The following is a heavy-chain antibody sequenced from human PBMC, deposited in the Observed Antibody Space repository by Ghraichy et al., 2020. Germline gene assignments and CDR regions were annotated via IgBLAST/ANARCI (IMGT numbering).Heavy chain of an antibody. D-gene: IGHD3-22*01. J-gene: IGHJ4*02. CDR3: ATYYYDRSGYYSYFDY. V-gene: IGHV2-5*02. CDR1: GFALSTSGVG. Sequence: SGPTLVKPTQTRTLTCTFSGFALSTSGVGVGWIRQPPGKALEWLALIYWDDDKRYSPSLKSRLTITKGTSKNQVVLTMTNMDPVDTATYYCATYYYDRSGYYSYFDYWGQGTLVTVSS. CDR2: IYWDDDK.